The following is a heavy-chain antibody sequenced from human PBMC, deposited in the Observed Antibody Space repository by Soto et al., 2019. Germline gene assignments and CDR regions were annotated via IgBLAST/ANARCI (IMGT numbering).Heavy chain of an antibody. V-gene: IGHV3-30*18. Sequence: PWGSLRLSCAASGFSLSSYGIHFGRQSPVKGREWVAVISYDGGNKYYADSVKGRFTISRDNSKNTLYLQMNSLRAEDTAMYYCAKEISPGLSYGAYGPPGMDVWGQGTTVTVSS. CDR2: ISYDGGNK. CDR1: GFSLSSYG. D-gene: IGHD4-17*01. J-gene: IGHJ6*02. CDR3: AKEISPGLSYGAYGPPGMDV.